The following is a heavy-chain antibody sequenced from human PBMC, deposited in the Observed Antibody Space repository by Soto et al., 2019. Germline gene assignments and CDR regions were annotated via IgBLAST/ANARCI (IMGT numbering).Heavy chain of an antibody. CDR1: GGSFSGYY. D-gene: IGHD6-19*01. J-gene: IGHJ1*01. V-gene: IGHV4-34*01. Sequence: QVQLQQWGAGLLKPSETLSLTCAVYGGSFSGYYWSWIRQPPGKGLEWIGEINHSGSTNYNPSLTSRVPIPVATSKNQFSLKLSSVTAADTAVYYCARGGPQWLVPKYFQHWGPGTLVTVSS. CDR2: INHSGST. CDR3: ARGGPQWLVPKYFQH.